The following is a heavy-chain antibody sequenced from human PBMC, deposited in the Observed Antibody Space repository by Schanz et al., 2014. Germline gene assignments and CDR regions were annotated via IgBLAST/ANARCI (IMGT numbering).Heavy chain of an antibody. V-gene: IGHV3-21*04. CDR2: ISSSGSYI. D-gene: IGHD3-22*01. J-gene: IGHJ4*02. Sequence: EVQLVESGGGLVKPGGSLRLSCEASEFTFSSYKMNWVRQAPGKGLEWVSSISSSGSYIHYADSVKGRFTISRDNAKNTLYLQMNSLSAEDTAVYYCAKDPSHGDYDYYFDYWGQGTLVTVSS. CDR1: EFTFSSYK. CDR3: AKDPSHGDYDYYFDY.